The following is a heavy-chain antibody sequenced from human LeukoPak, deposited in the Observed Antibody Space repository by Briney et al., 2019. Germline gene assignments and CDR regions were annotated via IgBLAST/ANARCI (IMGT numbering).Heavy chain of an antibody. Sequence: GGSLRLSCAASGFTLSSYWMHWVRQAPGKGLEWVSAISSTGGTTYYADSVKGHFTISRDNSKNTLYLQMNSLRAEDTAVYYCAKTGNPATGDYWGQGTLVTVSS. D-gene: IGHD1-1*01. CDR1: GFTLSSYW. J-gene: IGHJ4*02. V-gene: IGHV3-23*01. CDR3: AKTGNPATGDY. CDR2: ISSTGGTT.